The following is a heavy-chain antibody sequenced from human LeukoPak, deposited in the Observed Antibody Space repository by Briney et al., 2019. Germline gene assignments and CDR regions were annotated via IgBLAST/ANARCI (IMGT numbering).Heavy chain of an antibody. J-gene: IGHJ4*02. CDR1: GDSVSSSGAA. Sequence: SQTLSLNCAISGDSVSSSGAAWNWIRQPPSRGLEWLGRTYYRSKWYNDYAVPVKGRITINPDTSKNQFSLQLNSVTPEDTAVYYCARECSGGSCHSDFHYWGQGTLVTVSS. V-gene: IGHV6-1*01. CDR3: ARECSGGSCHSDFHY. D-gene: IGHD2-15*01. CDR2: TYYRSKWYN.